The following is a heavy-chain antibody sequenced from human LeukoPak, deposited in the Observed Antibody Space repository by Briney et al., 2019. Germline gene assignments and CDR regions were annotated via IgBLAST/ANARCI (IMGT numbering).Heavy chain of an antibody. V-gene: IGHV3-21*01. Sequence: PGGSLRLSCAASGFTFSSYSMNWVRQAPGKGLEWVSSISSSSSYIYYADPVKGRFTISRDNAKNSLYLQMNSLRAEDTAVYYCARDRTPLDYYDSSGYYYDRPYYFDYWGQGTLVTVSS. D-gene: IGHD3-22*01. CDR1: GFTFSSYS. CDR2: ISSSSSYI. CDR3: ARDRTPLDYYDSSGYYYDRPYYFDY. J-gene: IGHJ4*02.